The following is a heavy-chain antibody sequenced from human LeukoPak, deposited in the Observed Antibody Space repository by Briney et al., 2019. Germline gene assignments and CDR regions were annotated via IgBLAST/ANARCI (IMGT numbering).Heavy chain of an antibody. J-gene: IGHJ4*02. CDR3: ARERHSYYDSSGYYYVDY. CDR2: IGSNGGST. V-gene: IGHV3-64*01. D-gene: IGHD3-22*01. Sequence: GGSLRLSCAASGFTFSSYAMHWVRQAPGKGLEYVSAIGSNGGSTYYANSVKGRFTISRDNSKNTLYLQMGSLRAEDMAVYYCARERHSYYDSSGYYYVDYWGQGTLVTVSS. CDR1: GFTFSSYA.